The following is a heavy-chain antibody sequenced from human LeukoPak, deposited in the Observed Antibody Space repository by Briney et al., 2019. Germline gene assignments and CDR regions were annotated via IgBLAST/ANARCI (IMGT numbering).Heavy chain of an antibody. D-gene: IGHD6-19*01. CDR1: GGSFSGYY. Sequence: KPSETLSLTCAVYGGSFSGYYWSWIRQPPGKGLEWIGEINHSGSTNYNPSLKSRVTISVDTSKNQFSLKLSSVTAADTAVYYCARDLQWPLIAFDIWGQGTMVTVSS. J-gene: IGHJ3*02. V-gene: IGHV4-34*01. CDR2: INHSGST. CDR3: ARDLQWPLIAFDI.